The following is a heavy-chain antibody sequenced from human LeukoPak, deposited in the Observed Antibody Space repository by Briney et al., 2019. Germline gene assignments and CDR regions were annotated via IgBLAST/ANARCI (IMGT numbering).Heavy chain of an antibody. D-gene: IGHD3-22*01. CDR2: IYYSGST. CDR3: AAAWALYDGSGYYYVFPSDY. CDR1: GGSISSYY. J-gene: IGHJ4*02. Sequence: PSETLSLTCTVSGGSISSYYWSWIRQPPGKGLEWIGYIYYSGSTNYNPSLKSRVTISVDTSKNQFSLKLSSVTAADTAVYYCAAAWALYDGSGYYYVFPSDYWGQGTLVTVSS. V-gene: IGHV4-59*08.